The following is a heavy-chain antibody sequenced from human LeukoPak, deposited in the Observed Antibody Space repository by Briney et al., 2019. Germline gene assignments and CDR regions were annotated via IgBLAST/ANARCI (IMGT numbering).Heavy chain of an antibody. Sequence: GGSLRLSCAASGFTFSSYGMHWVRQAPGKGLEWVAVISYDGSNKYYADSVKGRFTISRDNSKNTLYLQMNSLRAEDTAVYYCARRACSGDSCLDYWGQGTLVTVSS. D-gene: IGHD2-21*02. V-gene: IGHV3-30*03. CDR1: GFTFSSYG. CDR3: ARRACSGDSCLDY. J-gene: IGHJ4*02. CDR2: ISYDGSNK.